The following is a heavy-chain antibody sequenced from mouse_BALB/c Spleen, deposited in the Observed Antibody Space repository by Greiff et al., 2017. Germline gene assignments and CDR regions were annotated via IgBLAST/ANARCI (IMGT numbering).Heavy chain of an antibody. CDR2: ISYSGST. CDR1: GYSITSDYA. J-gene: IGHJ3*01. Sequence: VQLKESGPGLVKPSQSLSLTCTVTGYSITSDYAWNWIRQFPGNKLEWMGYISYSGSTSYNPSLKSRISITRDTSKNQFFLQLNSVTTEDTATYYCANYYYGSSYVAYWGQGTLVTVSA. V-gene: IGHV3-2*02. D-gene: IGHD1-1*01. CDR3: ANYYYGSSYVAY.